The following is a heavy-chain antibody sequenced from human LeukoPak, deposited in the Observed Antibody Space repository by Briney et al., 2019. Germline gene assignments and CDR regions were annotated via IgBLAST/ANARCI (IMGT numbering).Heavy chain of an antibody. V-gene: IGHV1-18*01. D-gene: IGHD2-2*01. Sequence: ASVKVSCKTSGYTFSNFGINWVRQAPRQGLEWMGWISGNNDNPNYGQKFQGRFTVTTDSSTSTAYMELRNLRFDDTAVYYCARDGTSTDDYWGQGTLVTVSS. CDR3: ARDGTSTDDY. J-gene: IGHJ4*02. CDR2: ISGNNDNP. CDR1: GYTFSNFG.